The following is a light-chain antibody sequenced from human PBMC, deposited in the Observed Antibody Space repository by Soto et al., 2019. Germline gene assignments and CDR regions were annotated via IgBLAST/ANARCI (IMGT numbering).Light chain of an antibody. CDR1: QSLVNSDGNTY. V-gene: IGKV2D-30*01. J-gene: IGKJ1*01. CDR2: RVS. CDR3: MQGSHWPRT. Sequence: EVVMTQSPLSLPVTLGQPASISCTSSQSLVNSDGNTYLNWFHQRPGQSPRRLIYRVSKWDSGVPSRFNGNGSGTNFTLEISRVEAEYVGVYYCMQGSHWPRTFGQGTKVEIK.